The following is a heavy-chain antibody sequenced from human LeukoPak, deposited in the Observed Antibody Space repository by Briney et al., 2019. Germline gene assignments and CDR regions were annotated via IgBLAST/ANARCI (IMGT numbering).Heavy chain of an antibody. CDR1: VGSFSGYY. CDR2: INHSGST. Sequence: KPSETLSLTCAVYVGSFSGYYWSWIRQPPGKGLEWIGEINHSGSTNYNPSLKSRVTISVDTSKNQFSLKLSSVTAADTAVYYCARGIVVVPAASSWFDPWGQGTLVTVSS. V-gene: IGHV4-34*01. D-gene: IGHD2-2*01. J-gene: IGHJ5*02. CDR3: ARGIVVVPAASSWFDP.